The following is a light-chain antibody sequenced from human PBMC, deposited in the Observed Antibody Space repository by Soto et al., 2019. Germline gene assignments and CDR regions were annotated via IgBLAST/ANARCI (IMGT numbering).Light chain of an antibody. CDR1: SSDVCGYNY. J-gene: IGLJ1*01. CDR2: EVS. CDR3: SSYTRSSTSYV. Sequence: QSALTQPASVSGAPGQSITISCTGTSSDVCGYNYVSWYQQHPGKAPKLMIYEVSNRPSRVSNRFSGSKSGDTASLTISGLQAEDEADYYCSSYTRSSTSYVFGTGTKLTVL. V-gene: IGLV2-14*01.